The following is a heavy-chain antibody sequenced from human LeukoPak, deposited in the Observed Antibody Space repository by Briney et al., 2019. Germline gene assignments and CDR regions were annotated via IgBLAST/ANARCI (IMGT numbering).Heavy chain of an antibody. D-gene: IGHD2/OR15-2a*01. Sequence: PSETLSLTCTVSGGSFSSYYWSWIRQSAGKGLEWIGRISSSGTTTYNPSLKGRVTMSVDTSKNQFSLKLSSVTAADTAVYYCARQENYYYYMDVWGKGTTVTVSS. CDR2: ISSSGTT. CDR3: ARQENYYYYMDV. CDR1: GGSFSSYY. J-gene: IGHJ6*03. V-gene: IGHV4-4*07.